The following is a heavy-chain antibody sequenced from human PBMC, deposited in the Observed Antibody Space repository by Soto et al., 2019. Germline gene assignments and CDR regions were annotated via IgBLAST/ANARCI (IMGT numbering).Heavy chain of an antibody. CDR2: VYTSGGT. CDR3: AGDSSSSSGMDV. V-gene: IGHV4-4*07. CDR1: CGSISSHY. Sequence: PSETLSLTCTVSCGSISSHYWSWVRQPAGKGPEWIGRVYTSGGTNYNPSLRGRVTMSVDTSKNQFSLRLSSVTDADTAVYYCAGDSSSSSGMDVWGRGTTVTVSS. J-gene: IGHJ6*02. D-gene: IGHD6-6*01.